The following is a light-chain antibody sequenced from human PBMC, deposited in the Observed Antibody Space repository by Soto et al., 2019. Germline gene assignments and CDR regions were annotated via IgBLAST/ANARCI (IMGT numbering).Light chain of an antibody. J-gene: IGKJ5*01. Sequence: DIPMTQSPSTLSAFVGDRVTITCRASQSISSLLAWYQQKPGRAPILLIYKASTLESGVPSRFSGSGSGTEFSLTINGLQPDDSATYYCQQYNSYPLTFGQGTRLEIK. V-gene: IGKV1-5*03. CDR2: KAS. CDR3: QQYNSYPLT. CDR1: QSISSL.